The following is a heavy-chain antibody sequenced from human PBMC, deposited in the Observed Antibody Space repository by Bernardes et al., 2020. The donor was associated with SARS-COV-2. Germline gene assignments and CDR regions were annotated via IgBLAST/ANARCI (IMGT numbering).Heavy chain of an antibody. Sequence: GGSLRLSCTASGFTFSSSAMHWVRQAPGKGPEWVAVISNDGSIKYYTDSVKGRFTISRDNSKNTLYLLMNSLRTDDTAVYYCTRGLELELITWFDYWGHGTLVTVSS. CDR3: TRGLELELITWFDY. D-gene: IGHD1-7*01. J-gene: IGHJ4*01. CDR1: GFTFSSSA. CDR2: ISNDGSIK. V-gene: IGHV3-30-3*01.